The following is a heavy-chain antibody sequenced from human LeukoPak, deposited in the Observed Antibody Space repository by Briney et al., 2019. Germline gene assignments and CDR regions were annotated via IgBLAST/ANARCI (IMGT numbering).Heavy chain of an antibody. V-gene: IGHV4-30-2*02. CDR2: IYHSGST. D-gene: IGHD1-20*01. CDR1: GGSISSGGYY. Sequence: SQTLSLTCTVSGGSISSGGYYWSWIRQPPGKGLEWIGYIYHSGSTYYNPSLKSRVTISVDRSKNQFSLKLSSVTAADTAVYYCARLRSGSGITGTTQLGPWGQGTLVTVSS. CDR3: ARLRSGSGITGTTQLGP. J-gene: IGHJ5*02.